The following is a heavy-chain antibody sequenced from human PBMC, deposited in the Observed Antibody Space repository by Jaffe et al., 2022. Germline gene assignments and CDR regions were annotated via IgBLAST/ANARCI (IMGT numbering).Heavy chain of an antibody. V-gene: IGHV3-30*02. Sequence: QVQLVESGGGVVQPGGSLRLSCAASGFTFSSYGMHWVRQAPGKGLEWVAFIRYDGSNKYYADSVKGRFTISRDNSKNTLYLQMNSLRAEDTAVYYCAKVFMITFGELYEFDYWGQGTLVTVSS. CDR1: GFTFSSYG. D-gene: IGHD3-16*01. CDR2: IRYDGSNK. CDR3: AKVFMITFGELYEFDY. J-gene: IGHJ4*02.